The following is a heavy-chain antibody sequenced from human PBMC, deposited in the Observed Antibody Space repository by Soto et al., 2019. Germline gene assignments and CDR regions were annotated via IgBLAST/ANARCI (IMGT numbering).Heavy chain of an antibody. J-gene: IGHJ5*02. V-gene: IGHV4-61*05. D-gene: IGHD2-2*01. Sequence: PSETLSLTCSVSGDSISSGTYYWGWLRQPPGKGLEWIGNIYSSGSTNYNPSLKSRVTISVDTSKNQFSLKLSSVTAADTAVYYCARTYCSTSCYMGDWFDPWGQGTLVTVSS. CDR2: IYSSGST. CDR1: GDSISSGTYY. CDR3: ARTYCSTSCYMGDWFDP.